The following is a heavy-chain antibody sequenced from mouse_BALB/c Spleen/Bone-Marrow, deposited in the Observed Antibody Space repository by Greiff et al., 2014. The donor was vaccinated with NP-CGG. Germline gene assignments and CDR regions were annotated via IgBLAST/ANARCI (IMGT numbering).Heavy chain of an antibody. V-gene: IGHV2-9*02. CDR1: GFSLTTYG. D-gene: IGHD1-2*01. CDR2: LWADGST. Sequence: VQLQESGPGLVAPSQSLSITCTVSGFSLTTYGVHWVRQPPGKGLEWLGVLWADGSTDYNSALMSRQSISKDNSKSQVFLKMNSLQTDDTSMYYCARITTATGAMDYWGQGTSVTVSS. J-gene: IGHJ4*01. CDR3: ARITTATGAMDY.